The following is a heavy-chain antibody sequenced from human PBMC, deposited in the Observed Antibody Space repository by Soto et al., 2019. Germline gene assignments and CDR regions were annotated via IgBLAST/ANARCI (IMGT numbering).Heavy chain of an antibody. CDR3: AKGTYYYDSSGPDAFDI. J-gene: IGHJ3*02. V-gene: IGHV3-23*01. CDR1: VFTFSSYA. Sequence: GGSLRLSCAASVFTFSSYAMSWVRQAPGKGLEWVSAISGSGGSTYYADSVKGRFTISRDNSKNTLYLQMNSLRAEDTAVYYCAKGTYYYDSSGPDAFDIWGQGTMVTVSS. D-gene: IGHD3-22*01. CDR2: ISGSGGST.